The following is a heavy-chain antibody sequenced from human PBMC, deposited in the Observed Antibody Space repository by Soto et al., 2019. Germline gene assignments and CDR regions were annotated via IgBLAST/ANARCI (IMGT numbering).Heavy chain of an antibody. CDR1: GGTFSSYA. D-gene: IGHD4-17*01. J-gene: IGHJ6*02. V-gene: IGHV1-69*01. CDR3: ARERLRDYGGNSPHMDG. CDR2: IIPIFGTA. Sequence: QVQLVQSGAEVKKPGSSVKVSCKASGGTFSSYAISWVRQAPGQGLEWMGGIIPIFGTANYAQKFQGRVTISADEPTITGYMEPSSRRSEDTAVYYCARERLRDYGGNSPHMDGWGQGTTVTGSS.